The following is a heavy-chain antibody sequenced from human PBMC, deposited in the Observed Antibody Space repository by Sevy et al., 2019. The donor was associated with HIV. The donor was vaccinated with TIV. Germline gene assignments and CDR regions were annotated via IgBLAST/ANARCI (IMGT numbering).Heavy chain of an antibody. J-gene: IGHJ4*02. CDR1: GYNFKTYG. CDR2: ISPYNDKT. V-gene: IGHV1-18*01. Sequence: ASVKVSCKASGYNFKTYGITWLRQAPGEGFEWMGWISPYNDKTQYEEKSQGRVTMTTDTSTKTVYMELTSLGSDDTAVYYCARGGSSYDVLTYYDHWGQGTLVTVSS. CDR3: ARGGSSYDVLTYYDH. D-gene: IGHD3-9*01.